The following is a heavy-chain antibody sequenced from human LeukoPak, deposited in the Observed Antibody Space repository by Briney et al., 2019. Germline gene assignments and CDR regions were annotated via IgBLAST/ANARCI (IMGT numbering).Heavy chain of an antibody. Sequence: GRSLRLSCAASGFTFDDYAMHWVRQAPGKGLEWVSGISWNSGSIGYADSVKGRFTISRDNAKNTLYLQMNSLRAEDTAVYYCAPQWKQLPFDYWGQGTLVTVSS. V-gene: IGHV3-9*01. D-gene: IGHD6-13*01. J-gene: IGHJ4*02. CDR1: GFTFDDYA. CDR2: ISWNSGSI. CDR3: APQWKQLPFDY.